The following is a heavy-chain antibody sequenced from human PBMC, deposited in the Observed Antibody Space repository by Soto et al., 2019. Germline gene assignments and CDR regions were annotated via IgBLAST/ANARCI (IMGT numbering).Heavy chain of an antibody. CDR3: ARVRFITGILHRIVSLWGMDV. V-gene: IGHV4-39*07. J-gene: IGHJ6*02. CDR1: GDSISRSSHY. CDR2: INHSGSP. D-gene: IGHD1-20*01. Sequence: PSETLSLTCSVSGDSISRSSHYWSWIRQPPGKGLEWIGQINHSGSPNYNPSLKSRVTISVDTSKNQFSLKLSSVTAADTAVYYCARVRFITGILHRIVSLWGMDVWGQGTTVTVSS.